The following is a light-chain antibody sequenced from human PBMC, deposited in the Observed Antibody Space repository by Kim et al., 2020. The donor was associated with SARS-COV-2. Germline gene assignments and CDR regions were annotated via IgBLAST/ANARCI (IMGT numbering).Light chain of an antibody. CDR2: GKN. Sequence: SELTQDPAVSVALGQTVRITCQGDSLRSYYASWYQQKPGQAPVLVIYGKNNRPSGIPDRFSGSSSGNTASLTITGAQAEDEADYYCNSRDSSGNHWVFGGGTKLTVL. CDR3: NSRDSSGNHWV. V-gene: IGLV3-19*01. CDR1: SLRSYY. J-gene: IGLJ3*02.